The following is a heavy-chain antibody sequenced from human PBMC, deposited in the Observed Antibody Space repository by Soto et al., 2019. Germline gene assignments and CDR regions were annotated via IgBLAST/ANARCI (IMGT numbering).Heavy chain of an antibody. J-gene: IGHJ5*02. CDR3: ARDRGGPGDDWFDP. V-gene: IGHV4-30-4*01. CDR2: IYYSGST. CDR1: GGSISSGDYY. D-gene: IGHD3-10*01. Sequence: SETLSLTCTVSGGSISSGDYYWSWIRQPPGKGLEWIGYIYYSGSTYYNPSLKSRVTISVDTSRNQFSLKLSSVTAADTAVYYCARDRGGPGDDWFDPWGQGTLVTVSS.